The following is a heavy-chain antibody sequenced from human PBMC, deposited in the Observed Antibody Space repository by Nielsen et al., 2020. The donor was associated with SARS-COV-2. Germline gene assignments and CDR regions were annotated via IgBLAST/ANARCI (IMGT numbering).Heavy chain of an antibody. CDR2: IIGSGGRT. J-gene: IGHJ4*02. Sequence: GGSLRLSCAASGFTFSASWMAWVRQAPGKGLEWVSGIIGSGGRTHYADSVEGRFTISRDNSKNTLYLQMNSLRAEDTAVYYCAKAFRSSDWVRAATDFWGQGTLVTVSS. V-gene: IGHV3-23*01. CDR3: AKAFRSSDWVRAATDF. D-gene: IGHD6-25*01. CDR1: GFTFSASW.